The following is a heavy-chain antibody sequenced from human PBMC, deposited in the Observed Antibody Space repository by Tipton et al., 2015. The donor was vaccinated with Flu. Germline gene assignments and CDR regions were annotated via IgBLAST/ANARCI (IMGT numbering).Heavy chain of an antibody. D-gene: IGHD6-13*01. J-gene: IGHJ4*02. CDR1: GFTFSSYA. Sequence: SLRLSCAASGFTFSSYAMSWVRQAPGKGLEWVSAISGSGGSTYYAGSVKGRFTISRDNSKNTLYLQMNSLRAEDTAVYYCAKDVPFWSSSWYWDYWGQGTLVTVSS. CDR2: ISGSGGST. CDR3: AKDVPFWSSSWYWDY. V-gene: IGHV3-23*01.